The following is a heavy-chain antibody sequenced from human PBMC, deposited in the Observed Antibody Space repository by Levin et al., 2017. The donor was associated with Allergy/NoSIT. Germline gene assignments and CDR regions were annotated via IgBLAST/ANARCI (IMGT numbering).Heavy chain of an antibody. CDR1: GFSFSTYS. V-gene: IGHV3-21*01. D-gene: IGHD3-3*01. CDR2: ISSSSSHI. CDR3: ASTVSFYDVWTGPYYYGMDG. Sequence: GESLKISCAASGFSFSTYSMNWVRQAPGKGLEWVSSISSSSSHIYYADSVKGRFTISRDNAKNALYLQMSSLRAEDTAVYYCASTVSFYDVWTGPYYYGMDGWGQGTTVTVSS. J-gene: IGHJ6*02.